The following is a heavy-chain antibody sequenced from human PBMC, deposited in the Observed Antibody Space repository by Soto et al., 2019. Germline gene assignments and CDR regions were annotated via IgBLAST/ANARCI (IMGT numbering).Heavy chain of an antibody. V-gene: IGHV3-30*03. CDR3: ARAPAASSGYYPYYFDY. J-gene: IGHJ4*02. D-gene: IGHD3-22*01. Sequence: PGGSLSLSCAASGFTFSSYGMHWVRQAPGKGLEWVAVISYDGGNKYYADSGKGRFTISRDNAKNSLYLQMNSLRAEDTAVYYCARAPAASSGYYPYYFDYWGQGTLVTVSS. CDR1: GFTFSSYG. CDR2: ISYDGGNK.